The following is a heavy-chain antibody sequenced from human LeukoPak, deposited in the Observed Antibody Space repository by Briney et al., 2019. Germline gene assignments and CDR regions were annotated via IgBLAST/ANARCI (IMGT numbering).Heavy chain of an antibody. CDR2: IYYSGST. CDR3: ARAATVTTYRELDY. D-gene: IGHD4-11*01. V-gene: IGHV4-59*01. CDR1: GGSISSYY. Sequence: SETLSLTCTVSGGSISSYYWSWIRQPPGKGLEWIGYIYYSGSTNYNPSLKSRVTISVDTSKNQFSLKLSSVTAADTAVYYCARAATVTTYRELDYWGQGTLVTVSS. J-gene: IGHJ4*02.